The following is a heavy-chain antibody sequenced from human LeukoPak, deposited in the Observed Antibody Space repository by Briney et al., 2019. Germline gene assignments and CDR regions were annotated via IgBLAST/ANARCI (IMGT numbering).Heavy chain of an antibody. CDR3: XXAMHDLYSSGWAPRY. V-gene: IGHV3-33*08. CDR1: GFTFSTYT. Sequence: GGSLRLSCAASGFTFSTYTMHWVRQAPGKGLEWVAVIWYDGSNKYYADSVKGPFTISRDNSKNTLYLQMNSLRAEDTAVYYXXXAMHDLYSSGWAPRYWGQGTLVTVSS. J-gene: IGHJ4*02. D-gene: IGHD6-19*01. CDR2: IWYDGSNK.